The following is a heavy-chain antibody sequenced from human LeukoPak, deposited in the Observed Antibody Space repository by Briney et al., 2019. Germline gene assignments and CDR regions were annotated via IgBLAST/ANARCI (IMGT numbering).Heavy chain of an antibody. V-gene: IGHV3-74*01. J-gene: IGHJ4*02. Sequence: PGGSLRLSCAASGFTFSTYWMHWVRQAPAKGLVWVSRISSDGSITGYADSVKGRFTISRDNAKNTLYLQMNSLRAEGTAVYYCARHLNYYLDYWGQGTLVTVSS. CDR1: GFTFSTYW. D-gene: IGHD3-10*01. CDR2: ISSDGSIT. CDR3: ARHLNYYLDY.